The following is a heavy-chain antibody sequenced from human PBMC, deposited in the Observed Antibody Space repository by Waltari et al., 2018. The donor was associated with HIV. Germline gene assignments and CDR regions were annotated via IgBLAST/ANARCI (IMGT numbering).Heavy chain of an antibody. Sequence: VQLVESGGGLVQPGGSLRLSCAAYVFPFSRSWIHWVRQPPGKGLVWVSRINSDGSITSHADSVKGRFTISRDNARNTLYLQMNRLGAEDTAMYYCAKGGTSGYTFGFGRWGQGTLVTVSS. V-gene: IGHV3-74*01. CDR3: AKGGTSGYTFGFGR. CDR2: INSDGSIT. D-gene: IGHD5-18*01. CDR1: VFPFSRSW. J-gene: IGHJ1*01.